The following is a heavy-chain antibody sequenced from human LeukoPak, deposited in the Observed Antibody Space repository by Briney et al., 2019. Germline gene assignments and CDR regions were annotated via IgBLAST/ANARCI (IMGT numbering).Heavy chain of an antibody. D-gene: IGHD3-9*01. J-gene: IGHJ6*03. CDR3: ARLSITIFYPHYMDV. V-gene: IGHV4-34*01. CDR2: INHSGSS. Sequence: PLQTLSLTCAVYGGSFSGYYWSWIRQPPGKGLEWIGEINHSGSSNYNPSLKSRVTISVDTSKNQFSLKLSSVTAADTAVYYCARLSITIFYPHYMDVWGKGTTVTVSS. CDR1: GGSFSGYY.